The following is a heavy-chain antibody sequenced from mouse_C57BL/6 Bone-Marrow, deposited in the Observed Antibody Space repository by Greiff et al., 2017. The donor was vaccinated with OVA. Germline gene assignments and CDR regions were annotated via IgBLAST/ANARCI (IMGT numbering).Heavy chain of an antibody. V-gene: IGHV5-4*01. CDR3: AREWDYDVRSVDY. CDR2: ISAGGSYT. J-gene: IGHJ2*01. Sequence: EVQLQESGGGLVKPGGSLKLSCAASGFTFSSYAMSWVRQTPDTRLEWVATISAGGSYTYYPANVKGRFTISRDNAKNNLYLQMSQLKSEDTAMYYGAREWDYDVRSVDYWGQGTTLTVSS. CDR1: GFTFSSYA. D-gene: IGHD2-4*01.